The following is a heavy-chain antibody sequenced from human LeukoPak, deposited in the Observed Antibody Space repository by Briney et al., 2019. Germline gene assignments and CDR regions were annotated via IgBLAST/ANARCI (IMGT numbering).Heavy chain of an antibody. V-gene: IGHV3-9*01. CDR2: ISWNSGSI. D-gene: IGHD3-22*01. CDR3: AKDISYDSSGYYSS. CDR1: GFTFSSYW. Sequence: GGSLRLSCAASGFTFSSYWMSWVRQAPGKGLEWVSGISWNSGSIGYADSVKGRFTISRDNAKNSLYLQMNSLRAEDTALYYCAKDISYDSSGYYSSWGQGTLVTVSS. J-gene: IGHJ4*02.